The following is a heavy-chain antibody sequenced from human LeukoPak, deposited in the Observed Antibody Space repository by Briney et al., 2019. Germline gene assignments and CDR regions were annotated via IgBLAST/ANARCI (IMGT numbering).Heavy chain of an antibody. Sequence: EGAPRLSCATPGFLFTSYAIHSVPQAPGKGLGRGAVISYDGRSKNYEDSGKAGLPVSRNNSKNTLYLHIKSLKAKATAVYYCARVGGALLWFGDLWDWGQGTLVTVSS. D-gene: IGHD3-10*01. CDR3: ARVGGALLWFGDLWD. J-gene: IGHJ4*02. CDR2: ISYDGRSK. V-gene: IGHV3-30*01. CDR1: GFLFTSYA.